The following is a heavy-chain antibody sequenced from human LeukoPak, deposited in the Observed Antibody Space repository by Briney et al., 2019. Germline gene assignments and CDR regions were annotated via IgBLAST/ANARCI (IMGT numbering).Heavy chain of an antibody. J-gene: IGHJ4*02. V-gene: IGHV4-39*01. D-gene: IGHD3-10*01. Sequence: PSETLSLTCTVSGGSISSSGYYWGWIRQPPGKGLEWIGSIYYSGSAYYNSSLKSRVTISVDTSKNQFSLKLSSVTAADTAVYYCARHFGSFDHWGQGTLVTVSS. CDR2: IYYSGSA. CDR1: GGSISSSGYY. CDR3: ARHFGSFDH.